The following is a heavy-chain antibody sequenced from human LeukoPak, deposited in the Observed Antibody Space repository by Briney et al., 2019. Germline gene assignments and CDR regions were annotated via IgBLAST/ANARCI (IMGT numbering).Heavy chain of an antibody. V-gene: IGHV3-74*01. CDR2: INIDGSIT. CDR3: ARAIAAAGRGDY. D-gene: IGHD6-13*01. Sequence: GGSLRLSCAASGFTFSSYWMHWVRQAPGKGLVWVARINIDGSITSYADSVKGRFTISRDNAKNMLYLQMSSLRAEDTAVCFCARAIAAAGRGDYWGQGTLVTVSS. J-gene: IGHJ4*02. CDR1: GFTFSSYW.